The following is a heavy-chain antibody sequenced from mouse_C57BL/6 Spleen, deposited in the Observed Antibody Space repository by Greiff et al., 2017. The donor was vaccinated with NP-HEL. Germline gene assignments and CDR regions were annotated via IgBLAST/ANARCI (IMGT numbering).Heavy chain of an antibody. CDR1: GFTFTDYY. Sequence: VQLKESGGGLVQPGGSLSLSCAASGFTFTDYYMSWVRQPPGKALEWLGFIRNKANGYTTEYSASVKGRFTISRDNSQSILYLQMNALRAEDSATYYCARSSSPWYFDVWGTGTTVTVSS. CDR2: IRNKANGYTT. J-gene: IGHJ1*03. CDR3: ARSSSPWYFDV. V-gene: IGHV7-3*01.